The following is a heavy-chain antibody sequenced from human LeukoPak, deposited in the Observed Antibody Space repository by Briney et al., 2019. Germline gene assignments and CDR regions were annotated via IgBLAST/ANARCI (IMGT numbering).Heavy chain of an antibody. Sequence: GGSLRLSCAASGFTFSSYSMNWVRQAPGKGLEWVSYISSSSSTIYYADSVKGRFTISRDNAKNSLYLQMNRLRAEDTAVYYSARDYWVVAARLYYFDYWGQGILVTVSS. CDR3: ARDYWVVAARLYYFDY. D-gene: IGHD2-15*01. CDR2: ISSSSSTI. CDR1: GFTFSSYS. J-gene: IGHJ4*02. V-gene: IGHV3-48*01.